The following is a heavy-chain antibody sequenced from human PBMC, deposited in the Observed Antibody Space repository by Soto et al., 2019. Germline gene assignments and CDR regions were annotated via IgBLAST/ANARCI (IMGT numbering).Heavy chain of an antibody. V-gene: IGHV3-33*01. CDR3: ARGGGYSSGWYSHHFDY. CDR1: GFTFSSYG. Sequence: QVQLVESGGGVVQPGRSLRLSCAASGFTFSSYGMHWVRQAPGKGLEWVAVIWYDGSNKYYADSVKGRFTISRDNSKNTLYLQMNSLRAEDTAVYYCARGGGYSSGWYSHHFDYWGQGTLVTVSS. D-gene: IGHD6-19*01. J-gene: IGHJ4*02. CDR2: IWYDGSNK.